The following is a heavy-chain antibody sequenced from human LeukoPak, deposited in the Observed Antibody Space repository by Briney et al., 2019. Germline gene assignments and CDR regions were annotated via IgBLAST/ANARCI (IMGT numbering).Heavy chain of an antibody. D-gene: IGHD5-18*01. CDR2: ISYDGSNK. V-gene: IGHV3-30*18. J-gene: IGHJ6*02. CDR3: AKDNTAMALYYYYGMDV. CDR1: GFTFSSYG. Sequence: PGGSLRLSCAASGFTFSSYGMHWVRQAPGKGLEWVAVISYDGSNKYYADSVKGRFTISRDNSKNTLYLQMNSLRAEDTAVYYCAKDNTAMALYYYYGMDVWGQGNTVNVS.